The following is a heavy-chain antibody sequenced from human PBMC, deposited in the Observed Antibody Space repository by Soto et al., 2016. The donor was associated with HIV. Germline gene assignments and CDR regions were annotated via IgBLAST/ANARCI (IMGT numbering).Heavy chain of an antibody. Sequence: VQSGADVMKPGASVKVSCKASGYTFTSYGISWVRQAPGQGLEWMGWISAYNGNTNYAQKFQGRVTISRNTSISTAYMELSSLRSEDTAVYYCARGGYRWAFDIWGQGTMVTVSS. D-gene: IGHD1-1*01. V-gene: IGHV1-18*01. CDR1: GYTFTSYG. CDR2: ISAYNGNT. J-gene: IGHJ3*02. CDR3: ARGGYRWAFDI.